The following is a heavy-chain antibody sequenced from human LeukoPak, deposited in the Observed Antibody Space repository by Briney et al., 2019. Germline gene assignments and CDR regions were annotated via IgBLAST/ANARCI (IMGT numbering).Heavy chain of an antibody. J-gene: IGHJ3*02. V-gene: IGHV4-34*12. CDR2: FINSGST. D-gene: IGHD2-2*01. CDR3: ARGYCSSTSCYGAAFDI. Sequence: SETLSLTCAVNGGSFSGYSWSWIRQPPGKGLEWIGEFINSGSTKYNPSLKSRVTISVDTSKKQLSLELSSMTAADTAVYYCARGYCSSTSCYGAAFDIWGQGTMVTVSS. CDR1: GGSFSGYS.